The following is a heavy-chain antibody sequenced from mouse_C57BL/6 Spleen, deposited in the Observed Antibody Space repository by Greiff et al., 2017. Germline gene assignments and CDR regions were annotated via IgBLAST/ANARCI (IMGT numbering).Heavy chain of an antibody. CDR2: IYPGDGDT. D-gene: IGHD2-4*01. V-gene: IGHV1-82*01. Sequence: VQLQQSGPELVKPGASVKISCKASGYAFSSSWMNWVKQRPGKGLEWIGRIYPGDGDTNYNGKFKGKATLTADKSCSTAYMQLRSLTSEDSAVYFGARTPGDYGSYWGQGTTLTVSA. CDR1: GYAFSSSW. J-gene: IGHJ2*01. CDR3: ARTPGDYGSY.